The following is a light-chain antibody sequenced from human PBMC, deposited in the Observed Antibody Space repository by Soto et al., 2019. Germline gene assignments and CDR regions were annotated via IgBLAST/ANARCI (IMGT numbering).Light chain of an antibody. Sequence: DIQMTQSPSTLSASVGDRVTITCRASQSISSWLAWYQQKPGKAPKLLIYDASSLESGVPSRFSGSGSGTEFTLTISSLQPDDFATYYCQQYNSYSLPWTCGQGTKVDIK. CDR3: QQYNSYSLPWT. CDR2: DAS. J-gene: IGKJ1*01. V-gene: IGKV1-5*01. CDR1: QSISSW.